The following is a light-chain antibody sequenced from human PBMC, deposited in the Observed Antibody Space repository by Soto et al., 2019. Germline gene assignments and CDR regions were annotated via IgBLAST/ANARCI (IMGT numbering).Light chain of an antibody. CDR1: QYITSY. V-gene: IGKV1-8*01. Sequence: AIRMTQSPSSLSASTGDRVTITCRASQYITSYLAWYQQKPGKAPKLLIYAASTLQSGVPSRFSGSGSGTDFTLTISSLQPEDFATYYCLQDYNDPRTFGQGTKV. J-gene: IGKJ1*01. CDR2: AAS. CDR3: LQDYNDPRT.